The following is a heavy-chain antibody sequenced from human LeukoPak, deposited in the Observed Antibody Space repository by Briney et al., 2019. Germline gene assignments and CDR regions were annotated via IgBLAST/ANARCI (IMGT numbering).Heavy chain of an antibody. V-gene: IGHV4-34*01. CDR1: GGSFSGYY. CDR3: ASLDVVVPAATSKYYFDY. CDR2: INHSGSA. J-gene: IGHJ4*02. D-gene: IGHD2-2*01. Sequence: SETLSLTCAVSGGSFSGYYWTWIRQPPGKGLEWIGEINHSGSANYNPSLMSRVTISLDTSKNHFSLNLSSVTAADTAVYYCASLDVVVPAATSKYYFDYWGQGTLVTVSS.